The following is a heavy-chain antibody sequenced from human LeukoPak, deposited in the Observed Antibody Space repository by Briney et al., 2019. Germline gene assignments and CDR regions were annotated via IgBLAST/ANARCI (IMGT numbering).Heavy chain of an antibody. CDR2: ISGSGANT. D-gene: IGHD1-26*01. Sequence: PGASPRLFCAASGFTLSSYFMTGVRQAPGKGREWVSSISGSGANTHYVGSVKGPFTISRDNSKHTVHLQVGSLRAEDTGVYHCARVLKGESGALGVDVWGQGTTVTVSS. CDR3: ARVLKGESGALGVDV. J-gene: IGHJ6*02. V-gene: IGHV3-23*01. CDR1: GFTLSSYF.